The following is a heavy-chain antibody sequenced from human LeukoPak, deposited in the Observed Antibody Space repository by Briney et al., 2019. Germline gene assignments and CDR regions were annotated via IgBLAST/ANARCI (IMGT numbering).Heavy chain of an antibody. CDR2: IIPIFGTA. CDR3: ARAEIESIAAAGTTRRYYYYGMDV. Sequence: ASVEVSCKASGGTFSSYAISWVRQAPGQGLEWMGGIIPIFGTANYAQKFQGRVTITADESTSTAYMELSSLRSEDTAVYYCARAEIESIAAAGTTRRYYYYGMDVWGQGTTVTVSS. CDR1: GGTFSSYA. J-gene: IGHJ6*02. D-gene: IGHD6-13*01. V-gene: IGHV1-69*13.